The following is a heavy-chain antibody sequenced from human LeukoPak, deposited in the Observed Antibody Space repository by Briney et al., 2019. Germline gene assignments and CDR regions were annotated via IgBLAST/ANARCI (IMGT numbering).Heavy chain of an antibody. CDR2: IHPSTGNP. CDR1: GYCFTNYA. D-gene: IGHD3-16*02. V-gene: IGHV7-4-1*02. Sequence: GASVKVSCKASGYCFTNYAMNWVRQAPGQGLEFMGCIHPSTGNPAYAQGFSERFVFSLDTSVTTTYLQISDLKAEDTALYFCARALDSLGGLSLPDYWGQGTLVTVSS. J-gene: IGHJ4*02. CDR3: ARALDSLGGLSLPDY.